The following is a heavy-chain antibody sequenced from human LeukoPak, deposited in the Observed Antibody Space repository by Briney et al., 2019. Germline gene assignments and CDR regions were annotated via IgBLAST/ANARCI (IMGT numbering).Heavy chain of an antibody. CDR3: ARIGATMIKRGRGKDAFDI. V-gene: IGHV5-51*01. CDR2: IYPGDSDT. CDR1: GYSFTSYW. D-gene: IGHD3-22*01. Sequence: GESLKISCKGSGYSFTSYWIGWVRQMPGKGLEWMGIIYPGDSDTRYSPSFQGQVTISADKSISTAYLQWSSLKASDTAMYYCARIGATMIKRGRGKDAFDIWGQGTMVTVSS. J-gene: IGHJ3*02.